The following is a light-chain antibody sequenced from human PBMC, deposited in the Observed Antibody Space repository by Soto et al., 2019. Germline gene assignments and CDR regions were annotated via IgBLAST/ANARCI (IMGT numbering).Light chain of an antibody. J-gene: IGKJ5*01. CDR3: QQYGSSPLIS. CDR2: DAS. CDR1: QSISSY. V-gene: IGKV3-20*01. Sequence: PGERATLSCRASQSISSYLAWYQQKPGQAPRLLIYDASNRATGIPDRFSGSGSGRDFTLTISGLEPEDFAVCYCQQYGSSPLISFGQGTRLEIK.